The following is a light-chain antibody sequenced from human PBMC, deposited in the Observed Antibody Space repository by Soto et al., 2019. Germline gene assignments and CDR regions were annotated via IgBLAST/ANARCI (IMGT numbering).Light chain of an antibody. V-gene: IGLV2-14*03. CDR2: DVN. Sequence: QSVLTQPASVSGSPGQSITISCTGSGSDVGAYIYVSWYQHHPGKAPKLIIYDVNNRPSGVSDRFSGSKSGNTASLTISGVQAEDEADYFCNSYRGSSTLEYVFGAGTKVTVL. CDR3: NSYRGSSTLEYV. J-gene: IGLJ1*01. CDR1: GSDVGAYIY.